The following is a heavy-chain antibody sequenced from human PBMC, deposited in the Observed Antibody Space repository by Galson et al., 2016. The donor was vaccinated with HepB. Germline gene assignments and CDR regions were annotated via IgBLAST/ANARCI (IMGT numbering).Heavy chain of an antibody. CDR3: AKDLGSYYGSGSYRDYYYGMDV. D-gene: IGHD3-10*01. CDR2: ISGSGGST. Sequence: SLRLSCAASGFTFSSYAMSWVRQAPGQGLEWVSVISGSGGSTYYADSVKGRLTLSRDNSKNTRCPQMNSLRAEDTALYYCAKDLGSYYGSGSYRDYYYGMDVWGQGTTVTVSS. CDR1: GFTFSSYA. V-gene: IGHV3-23*01. J-gene: IGHJ6*02.